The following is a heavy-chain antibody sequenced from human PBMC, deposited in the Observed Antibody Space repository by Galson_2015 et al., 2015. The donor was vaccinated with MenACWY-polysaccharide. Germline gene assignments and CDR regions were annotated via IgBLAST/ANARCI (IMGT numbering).Heavy chain of an antibody. J-gene: IGHJ1*01. CDR2: IGGSGDGR. Sequence: SLRLSCAVSNVTLRRYVMSWVRQPPGKGLEWVSSIGGSGDGRYYADSERDRFSISRDNSKNTLYLEMNSLRAEDTAIYFCAKDAIAGIVTTPLRAPLHRWGQGTLVAVSS. V-gene: IGHV3-23*01. D-gene: IGHD6-13*01. CDR3: AKDAIAGIVTTPLRAPLHR. CDR1: NVTLRRYV.